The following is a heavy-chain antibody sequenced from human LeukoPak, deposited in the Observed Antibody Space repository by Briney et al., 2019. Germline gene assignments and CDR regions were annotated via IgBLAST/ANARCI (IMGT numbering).Heavy chain of an antibody. CDR1: GFTFSSYG. CDR3: ARDLTVTSTCWFDR. J-gene: IGHJ5*02. V-gene: IGHV3-30*02. CDR2: IRYDGSNK. Sequence: GGSLRLSCAASGFTFSSYGMHWVRQAPGKGLEWVAFIRYDGSNKYYADSVKGRFTISRDNSKNTLYLQMNSLRAEDTAVYYCARDLTVTSTCWFDRWGQGTLVTVSS. D-gene: IGHD4-11*01.